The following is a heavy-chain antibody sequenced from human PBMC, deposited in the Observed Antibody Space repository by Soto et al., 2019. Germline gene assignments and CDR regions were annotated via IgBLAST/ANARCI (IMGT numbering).Heavy chain of an antibody. Sequence: QVQLVQSGAEVKKPGSSVKVSCKASGGTFSSYTINWVRQAPGQGLEWMGRIIPIFGMANYAQKFQGRVTITADESTSTAYMQLSSLSSEDTGLYYCAREEAQYQLLHSYYYMDVWGKGTPVTVSS. D-gene: IGHD2-2*01. V-gene: IGHV1-69*08. CDR1: GGTFSSYT. J-gene: IGHJ6*03. CDR2: IIPIFGMA. CDR3: AREEAQYQLLHSYYYMDV.